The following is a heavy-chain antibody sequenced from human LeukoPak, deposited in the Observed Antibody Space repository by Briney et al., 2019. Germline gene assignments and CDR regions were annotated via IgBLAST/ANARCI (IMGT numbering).Heavy chain of an antibody. Sequence: GGPLKISCKGPGSPFTSYWVGWVRPLPGKGLEWMGIIYPGDSDTRYSPSFQGQVTISADKSISTAYLQWSSLKASDTAMYYCARQFYDILTGLENAFDIWGQGTMVTVSS. V-gene: IGHV5-51*01. CDR3: ARQFYDILTGLENAFDI. CDR2: IYPGDSDT. D-gene: IGHD3-9*01. CDR1: GSPFTSYW. J-gene: IGHJ3*02.